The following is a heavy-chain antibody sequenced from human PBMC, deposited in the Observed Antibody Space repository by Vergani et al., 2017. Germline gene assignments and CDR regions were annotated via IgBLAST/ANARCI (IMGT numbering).Heavy chain of an antibody. CDR2: ISGSSSYV. CDR3: ARGLWDCTHIRCSPPSY. Sequence: EVQLVESGGSLVKPGGSLRLSCAASGFSFSSYSMNRVRQAPGKGLEWVASISGSSSYVFYRDSVEGRFTITRDNAKKSVYLQMNSLRAEDTAMYFCARGLWDCTHIRCSPPSYWGQGTQVTVSS. CDR1: GFSFSSYS. D-gene: IGHD2-8*01. J-gene: IGHJ4*02. V-gene: IGHV3-21*02.